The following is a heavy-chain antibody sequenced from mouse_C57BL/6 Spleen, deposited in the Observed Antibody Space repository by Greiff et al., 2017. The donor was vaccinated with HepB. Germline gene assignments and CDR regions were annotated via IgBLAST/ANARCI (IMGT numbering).Heavy chain of an antibody. Sequence: VNVVESGAELVKPGASVKISCKASGYAFSSYWMNWVKQRPGKGLEWIGQIYPGDGDTNYNGKFKGKATLTADKSSSTAYMQLSSLTSEDSAVYFCARGDYSNYADAMDYWGQGTSVTVSS. CDR3: ARGDYSNYADAMDY. CDR2: IYPGDGDT. V-gene: IGHV1-80*01. J-gene: IGHJ4*01. CDR1: GYAFSSYW. D-gene: IGHD2-5*01.